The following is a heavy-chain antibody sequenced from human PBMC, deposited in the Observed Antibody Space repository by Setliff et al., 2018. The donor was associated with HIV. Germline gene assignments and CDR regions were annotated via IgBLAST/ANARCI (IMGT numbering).Heavy chain of an antibody. CDR3: ARGRSCSSSSCYLVYYYYYGMDV. CDR2: IIHTGST. J-gene: IGHJ6*02. D-gene: IGHD2-2*01. CDR1: GGSFSGYY. V-gene: IGHV4-34*01. Sequence: SETLSLTCAVYGGSFSGYYWSWIRQPPGKGLERIGEIIHTGSTNYNPSLKSRVTISVDTSKNQFSLRLSSVTAADTAVYYCARGRSCSSSSCYLVYYYYYGMDVWGHGSTVTVSS.